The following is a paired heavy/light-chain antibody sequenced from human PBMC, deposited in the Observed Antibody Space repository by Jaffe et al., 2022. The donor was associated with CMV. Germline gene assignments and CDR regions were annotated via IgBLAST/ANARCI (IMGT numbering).Heavy chain of an antibody. CDR1: GFTLDDYA. J-gene: IGHJ1*01. CDR2: ISGNSGYI. V-gene: IGHV3-9*01. D-gene: IGHD1-26*01. CDR3: AKGVDGGTYYFEYVQH. Sequence: EVQLVESGGGLVQPGRSLRLSCTASGFTLDDYAMHWVRQGPGKGLEWVSGISGNSGYIDYADSVRGRFTISRDNAKNSLFLQMNSLRVEDTALYYCAKGVDGGTYYFEYVQHWGQGTLVTVSS.
Light chain of an antibody. Sequence: EIVLTQSPGTLSLSPGERATLSCRASQSVFSSYLAWYQQRPGQAPRLLIYGASRRATGIPDRISGSGSGTDFTLTISRLEPEDFAVYYCHQYGRSLLTFGAGTKVEMK. CDR3: HQYGRSLLT. CDR1: QSVFSSY. V-gene: IGKV3-20*01. CDR2: GAS. J-gene: IGKJ4*01.